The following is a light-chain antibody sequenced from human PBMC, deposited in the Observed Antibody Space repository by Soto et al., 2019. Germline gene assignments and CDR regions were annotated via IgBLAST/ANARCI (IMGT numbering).Light chain of an antibody. CDR1: SSDIGSYNY. Sequence: QSARTQPASVSGSPGQSITISCTGTSSDIGSYNYVSWYQQHPGKAPKLMIYEVSNRPSGVSNRFSGSKSGNTASLTISGLQAEDEADFYCSSYISSSTPYVFGTGTKVTVL. CDR3: SSYISSSTPYV. J-gene: IGLJ1*01. V-gene: IGLV2-14*01. CDR2: EVS.